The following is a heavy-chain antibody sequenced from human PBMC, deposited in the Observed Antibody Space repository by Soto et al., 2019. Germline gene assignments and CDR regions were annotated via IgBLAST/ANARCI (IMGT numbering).Heavy chain of an antibody. CDR2: VYRTGTT. CDR1: GGSVSSDNYY. V-gene: IGHV4-61*01. CDR3: ATSRFLEWLLCDY. D-gene: IGHD3-3*01. J-gene: IGHJ4*02. Sequence: SETLSLTCTVSGGSVSSDNYYWSWIRQPPGKGLEWIGYVYRTGTTNYNPSLKSRLDISVDTSKNQFSLNLNSVTTADTAVYYCATSRFLEWLLCDYWGQGILVTVSS.